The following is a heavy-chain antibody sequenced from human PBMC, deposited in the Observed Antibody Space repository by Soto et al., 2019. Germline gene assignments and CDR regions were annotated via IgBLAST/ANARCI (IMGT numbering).Heavy chain of an antibody. CDR2: IDPSDSCT. J-gene: IGHJ6*01. CDR1: GYSFSSYW. D-gene: IGHD3-10*01. V-gene: IGHV5-10-1*01. Sequence: PGEYLRISCTGSGYSFSSYWISWVRQMPGKGLEWTGRIDPSDSCTNYSPSFHGHVTISADKSISTAYLQGRSMKASASAMYYCARHYYYVLGSYCMYYYGNDFWGHGTTVTVFS. CDR3: ARHYYYVLGSYCMYYYGNDF.